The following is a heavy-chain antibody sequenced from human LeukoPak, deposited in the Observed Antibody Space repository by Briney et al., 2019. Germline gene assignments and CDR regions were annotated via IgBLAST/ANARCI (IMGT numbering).Heavy chain of an antibody. J-gene: IGHJ6*03. CDR3: ARDPRSDGSDYYYMDV. Sequence: ASVKVSCKASGYTFTSYYMHWVRQAPGQGLEWIGIINPSVGSTSYAQNFQGRVTMTRDTSTSTVYMELSSLRSEDTAVYYCARDPRSDGSDYYYMDVWGKGTTVTVSS. V-gene: IGHV1-46*01. D-gene: IGHD3-10*01. CDR2: INPSVGST. CDR1: GYTFTSYY.